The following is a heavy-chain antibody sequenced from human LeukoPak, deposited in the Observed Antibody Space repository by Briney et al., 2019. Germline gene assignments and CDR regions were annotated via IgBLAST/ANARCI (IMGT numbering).Heavy chain of an antibody. D-gene: IGHD4-17*01. CDR3: ARDPYGDYFQIREGAIDI. V-gene: IGHV1-69*05. CDR1: GGTFSSYA. J-gene: IGHJ3*02. CDR2: IIPIFGTA. Sequence: SVKVSCKASGGTFSSYAISWVRQAPGQGLEWMGGIIPIFGTANYAQKFQGRVTITTDESTSTAYMELSSLRSEDTAVYYCARDPYGDYFQIREGAIDIWGQGTMVTVSS.